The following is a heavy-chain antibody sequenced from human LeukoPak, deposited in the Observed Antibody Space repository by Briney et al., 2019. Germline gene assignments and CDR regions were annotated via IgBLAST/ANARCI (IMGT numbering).Heavy chain of an antibody. Sequence: KSSETLSLTCAVYGGSFSGYYWSWIRQPPGKGLEWIGEINHSGSTNYNPSLKSRVTISVDTSKNQFSLKLSSVTAADTAVYYCARGSRLYGDYRESHWFDPWGQGTLVTVSS. CDR2: INHSGST. CDR1: GGSFSGYY. CDR3: ARGSRLYGDYRESHWFDP. V-gene: IGHV4-34*01. D-gene: IGHD4-17*01. J-gene: IGHJ5*02.